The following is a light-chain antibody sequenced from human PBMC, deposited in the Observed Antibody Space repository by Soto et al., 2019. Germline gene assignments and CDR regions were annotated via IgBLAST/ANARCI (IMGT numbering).Light chain of an antibody. CDR1: QTITNW. CDR3: QQYDT. J-gene: IGKJ1*01. CDR2: KAS. V-gene: IGKV1-5*03. Sequence: DIQMTQSPSILSASVVYRVTITCRSSQTITNWLAWYQQKPGKAPRLLIYKASSLESGVPSRFSGSGSGTEFTLTISSLQPDDFATYYCQQYDTFGQGTKVDIK.